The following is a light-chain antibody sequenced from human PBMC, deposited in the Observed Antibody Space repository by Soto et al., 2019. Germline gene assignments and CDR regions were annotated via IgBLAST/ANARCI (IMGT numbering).Light chain of an antibody. V-gene: IGLV2-14*01. CDR1: TSDVGDYNY. J-gene: IGLJ2*01. CDR3: SSYTSRSSVI. CDR2: NVS. Sequence: QSALTQPASVSGSPGQSITISCTPTTSDVGDYNYVSWYQQYPGKAPKPIIYNVSNRPSGVSNRFSGSKSGDTASLPSSGLQAEDEADYYCSSYTSRSSVIFGGGTKVTVL.